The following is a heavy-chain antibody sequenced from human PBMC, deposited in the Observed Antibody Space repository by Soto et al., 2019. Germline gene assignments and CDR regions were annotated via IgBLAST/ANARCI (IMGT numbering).Heavy chain of an antibody. Sequence: PGWSLRLSCATSGFTFSNYAMNWVRQAPGKGLEWVSAITRASNYIYYADSVKGRFTISRDNAKNSLFLQMNSLRAEDTARYFCARDPLREDTAMVEELDYWGHGTMVTVSS. CDR3: ARDPLREDTAMVEELDY. CDR2: ITRASNYI. D-gene: IGHD5-18*01. J-gene: IGHJ4*01. V-gene: IGHV3-21*01. CDR1: GFTFSNYA.